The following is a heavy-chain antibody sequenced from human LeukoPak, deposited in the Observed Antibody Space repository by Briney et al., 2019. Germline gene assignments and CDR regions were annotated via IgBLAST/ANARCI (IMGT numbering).Heavy chain of an antibody. V-gene: IGHV3-9*01. CDR3: AKVRVPYYYGSGSYYGRFDY. Sequence: GGSLRLSCAASGFTLNDYAMHWVRQVPGKGLEWVSGISWNSGNTGYADSVKGRFTLSRDNAKNSLYLQMKSLRGEDTALYYCAKVRVPYYYGSGSYYGRFDYWGQGTLVTVSS. CDR1: GFTLNDYA. J-gene: IGHJ4*02. D-gene: IGHD3-10*01. CDR2: ISWNSGNT.